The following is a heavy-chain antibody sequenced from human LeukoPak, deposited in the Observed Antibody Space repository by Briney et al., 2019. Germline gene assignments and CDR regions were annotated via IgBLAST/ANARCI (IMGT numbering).Heavy chain of an antibody. V-gene: IGHV3-48*01. CDR2: ISSSSSTI. D-gene: IGHD3-22*01. Sequence: GGSLRLSCAASGFTFSSYSMNWVRQAPGKGLEWVSYISSSSSTIYYADSVKGRFTISRDNAKNSLYLKMNSLRAEDTAVYYCARANSRGMIVVANPDDAFDIWGQGTMVTVSS. J-gene: IGHJ3*02. CDR1: GFTFSSYS. CDR3: ARANSRGMIVVANPDDAFDI.